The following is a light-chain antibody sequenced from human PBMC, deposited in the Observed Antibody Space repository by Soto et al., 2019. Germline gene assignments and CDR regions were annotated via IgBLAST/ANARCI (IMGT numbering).Light chain of an antibody. Sequence: QSALTQPASVSGSPGQSITISCTGTTSDVGTYNYVSWYQQYPGKAPKLIIHEVSNRPSGISDRFSGSKSGDTASLTISGLQAEDEADYYCVSYIESTVTHWVFGGGTKLTVL. CDR2: EVS. CDR3: VSYIESTVTHWV. J-gene: IGLJ3*02. V-gene: IGLV2-14*01. CDR1: TSDVGTYNY.